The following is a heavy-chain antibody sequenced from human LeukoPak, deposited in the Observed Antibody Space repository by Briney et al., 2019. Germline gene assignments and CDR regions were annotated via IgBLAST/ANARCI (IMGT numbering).Heavy chain of an antibody. CDR3: VRDRPLSNGAGNWFDT. V-gene: IGHV4-39*07. CDR2: IFYIGTT. J-gene: IGHJ5*02. Sequence: SEPLSLTCPVSGGSISSYYWGWVRQHPGKGLEWIGSIFYIGTTYYNSALKSRVTISIDTSKNQFSLKVTSVAAADTAMYYCVRDRPLSNGAGNWFDTWGQGTLVSVSS. D-gene: IGHD6-19*01. CDR1: GGSISSYY.